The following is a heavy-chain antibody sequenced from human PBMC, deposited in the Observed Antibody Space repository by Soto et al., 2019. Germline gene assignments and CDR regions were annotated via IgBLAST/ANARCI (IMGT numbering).Heavy chain of an antibody. Sequence: QVQLVQSGAEVKKPGSSVKVSCKASRGNFSRYAFTWVRQAPGQGLEWMGGIVPMFGTTNYAQHFQGRVTITADESASTAYMELSSLRSEDTAVYYCAREEIVVAGSRPQYSYSYSGMDVWGQGTTVTVSS. V-gene: IGHV1-69*12. CDR2: IVPMFGTT. CDR3: AREEIVVAGSRPQYSYSYSGMDV. CDR1: RGNFSRYA. D-gene: IGHD6-19*01. J-gene: IGHJ6*02.